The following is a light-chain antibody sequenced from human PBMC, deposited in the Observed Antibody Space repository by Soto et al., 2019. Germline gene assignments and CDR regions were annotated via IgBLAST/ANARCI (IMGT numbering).Light chain of an antibody. Sequence: EIVMAQSPVTLSVSPGERATLSCRASHSVSSNLAWYQQRPGQAPRLLIYDASTRATGIPARFSGSGSGTEFTLTISSLQSEDFAVYYCQQRSNWPLTFGPGTKVDIK. J-gene: IGKJ3*01. CDR2: DAS. CDR1: HSVSSN. CDR3: QQRSNWPLT. V-gene: IGKV3-15*01.